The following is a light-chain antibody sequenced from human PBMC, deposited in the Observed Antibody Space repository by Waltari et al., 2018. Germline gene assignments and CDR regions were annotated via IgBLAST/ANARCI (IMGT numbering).Light chain of an antibody. V-gene: IGKV3-11*01. CDR3: QQGTT. J-gene: IGKJ4*01. CDR2: DAS. CDR1: QRVSSY. Sequence: EIVLTQSPATLSLSPGERATLSCRASQRVSSYLAWYQQKPGQAPRLLIYDASNRATGIPARFSGSGSGTDFTLTISSLEPEDFAVYYCQQGTTFGGGTKVEIK.